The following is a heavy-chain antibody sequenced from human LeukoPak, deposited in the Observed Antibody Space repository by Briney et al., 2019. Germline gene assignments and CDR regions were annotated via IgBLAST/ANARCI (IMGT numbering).Heavy chain of an antibody. J-gene: IGHJ6*03. CDR2: INPSGGST. CDR1: GGTFSSYA. V-gene: IGHV1-46*01. CDR3: ARQSFYCSGGSCYRYHYYYMDV. D-gene: IGHD2-15*01. Sequence: ASVKVSCKASGGTFSSYAISWVRQAPGQGLEWMGMINPSGGSTSYAQKFQGRVTMTRDTSTSTVYMELSSLRSEDTAVYYCARQSFYCSGGSCYRYHYYYMDVWGKGTTVTVSS.